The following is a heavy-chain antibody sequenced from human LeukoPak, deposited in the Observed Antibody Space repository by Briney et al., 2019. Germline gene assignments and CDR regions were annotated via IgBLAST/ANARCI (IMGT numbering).Heavy chain of an antibody. CDR2: MNPNSGNT. Sequence: ASVKVSCKVSGYTLTELSVHWVRQAPGKGLEWMGWMNPNSGNTGYAQKFQGRVTITRNTSISTAYMELSSLRSEDTAVYYCARGPLHIAAAGTRFDSWGQGTLVTVSS. D-gene: IGHD6-13*01. CDR3: ARGPLHIAAAGTRFDS. V-gene: IGHV1-8*03. J-gene: IGHJ4*02. CDR1: GYTLTELS.